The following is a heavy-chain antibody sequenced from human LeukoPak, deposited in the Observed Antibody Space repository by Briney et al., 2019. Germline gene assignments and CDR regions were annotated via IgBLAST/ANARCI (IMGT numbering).Heavy chain of an antibody. CDR2: TYYSGST. D-gene: IGHD6-13*01. V-gene: IGHV4-39*07. Sequence: SETLSLTCTVSGGSISNSSYYWGWIRQPPGKGLEWIGSTYYSGSTYYNPSLKSRVTISVDTSKNQFSLKLSSVTAADTAVYYCARTIAAAGMIRFDYWGQGTLVTVSS. J-gene: IGHJ4*02. CDR1: GGSISNSSYY. CDR3: ARTIAAAGMIRFDY.